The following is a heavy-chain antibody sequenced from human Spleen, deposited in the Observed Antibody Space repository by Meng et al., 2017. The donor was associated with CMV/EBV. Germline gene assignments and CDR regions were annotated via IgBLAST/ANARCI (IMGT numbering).Heavy chain of an antibody. CDR1: GFTFSDCA. Sequence: GESLKISCAASGFTFSDCAMHWVRQAPGKGLEWVALIRFDGSNTYYGDSVKGRFTVSRDNSKNTLYLQMNSLKAEDTAVYYCAKFIYWAREDYFDCWGQGTLVTVSS. D-gene: IGHD3-16*01. V-gene: IGHV3-30*02. CDR3: AKFIYWAREDYFDC. J-gene: IGHJ4*02. CDR2: IRFDGSNT.